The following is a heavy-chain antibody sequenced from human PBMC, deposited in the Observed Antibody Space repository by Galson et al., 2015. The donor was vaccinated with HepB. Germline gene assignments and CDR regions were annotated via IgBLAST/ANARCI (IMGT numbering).Heavy chain of an antibody. D-gene: IGHD2-8*02. Sequence: SLRLSCAASGFTFSSYAMHWVRQAPGKGLEWVAVISYDGSNKYYADSVKGRFTISRDNSKNTLYLQMNSLRAEDTAVYYCARDGVVLRSTHYYYYGMDVWGQGTTVTVSS. CDR1: GFTFSSYA. J-gene: IGHJ6*02. CDR2: ISYDGSNK. CDR3: ARDGVVLRSTHYYYYGMDV. V-gene: IGHV3-30-3*01.